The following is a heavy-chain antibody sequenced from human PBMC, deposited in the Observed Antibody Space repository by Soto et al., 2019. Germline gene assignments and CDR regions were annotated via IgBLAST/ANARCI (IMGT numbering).Heavy chain of an antibody. CDR2: INPNSGGT. Sequence: ASVKVSCKASGYTFTGYYTHWVRQAPGQGLEWMGWINPNSGGTNCAQKFQGWVTMTRDTSISTAYMELSRLRSDDTAVYYCARSSPSTYDFWSGFWPYYYYGMDVWGQGTTVTVSS. CDR3: ARSSPSTYDFWSGFWPYYYYGMDV. D-gene: IGHD3-3*01. V-gene: IGHV1-2*04. J-gene: IGHJ6*02. CDR1: GYTFTGYY.